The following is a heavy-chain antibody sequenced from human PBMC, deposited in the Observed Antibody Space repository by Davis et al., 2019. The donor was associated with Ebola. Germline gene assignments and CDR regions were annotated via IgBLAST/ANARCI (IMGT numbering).Heavy chain of an antibody. D-gene: IGHD3-10*01. CDR1: GYTFTSYG. Sequence: ASVKVSCKASGYTFTSYGISWVRQAPGQGLEWMGWISAYNGNTNYAQKLQGRVTMTTDTSTSTAYMELRSLRSDDTAVYYCARNYRGYGSGSYYNVWWFDPWGQGTLVTVSS. CDR3: ARNYRGYGSGSYYNVWWFDP. V-gene: IGHV1-18*01. J-gene: IGHJ5*02. CDR2: ISAYNGNT.